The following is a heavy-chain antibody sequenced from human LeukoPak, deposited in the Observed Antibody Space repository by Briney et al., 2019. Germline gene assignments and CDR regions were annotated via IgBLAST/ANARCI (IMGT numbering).Heavy chain of an antibody. CDR3: ARDRQGAFDI. J-gene: IGHJ3*02. CDR2: IYYSGST. CDR1: GGSISRYY. Sequence: SETLSLTCTVSGGSISRYYWSWIRQPPGKGLEWIGYIYYSGSTNYNPSPKSRVTISVDTSKNQFSLKLSSVTAADTAVYYCARDRQGAFDIWGQGTMVTVSS. V-gene: IGHV4-59*01.